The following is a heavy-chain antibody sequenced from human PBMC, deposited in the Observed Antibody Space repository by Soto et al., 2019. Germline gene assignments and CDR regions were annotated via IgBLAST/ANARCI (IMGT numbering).Heavy chain of an antibody. CDR2: IYYSGST. V-gene: IGHV4-61*01. D-gene: IGHD6-13*01. Sequence: QVQLQESGPGLVKPSETLSLTCTVSGGSVSSGSYYWSWIRQPPGKGLEWIGYIYYSGSTNYNPSLKRRVTISVDTSKNQFSLKLSSVTAADTAVYYCARDLRYGIAAAGVDYYYYYGMDVWGQGTTVTVSS. J-gene: IGHJ6*02. CDR1: GGSVSSGSYY. CDR3: ARDLRYGIAAAGVDYYYYYGMDV.